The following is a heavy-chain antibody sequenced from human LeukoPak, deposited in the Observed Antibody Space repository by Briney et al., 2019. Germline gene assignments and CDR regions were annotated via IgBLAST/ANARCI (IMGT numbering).Heavy chain of an antibody. D-gene: IGHD2/OR15-2a*01. CDR1: GYTFTSYD. Sequence: GASVKVSCKASGYTFTSYDINWVRQASGQGLEWMGWINPNSGNTGYAQKFQCRVTITRNTSISTAYMELSSLRSEDTAVYYCARGPYCSSTTRGPAFDYYMDVWGKGTTVTVSS. CDR3: ARGPYCSSTTRGPAFDYYMDV. CDR2: INPNSGNT. J-gene: IGHJ6*03. V-gene: IGHV1-8*03.